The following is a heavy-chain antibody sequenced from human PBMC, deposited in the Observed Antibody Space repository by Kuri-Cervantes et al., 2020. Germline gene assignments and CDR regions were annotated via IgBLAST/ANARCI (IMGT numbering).Heavy chain of an antibody. J-gene: IGHJ4*02. CDR1: GFTFSSYE. Sequence: LSLTCAASGFTFSSYEMNWVRQAPGKGLEWVSYISSSGSTIYYADSVKGRFTISRDNAKNSLYLQMNSLRDEDTAAYYCARDGPGQDDFDYWGQGTLVTVSS. V-gene: IGHV3-48*03. CDR2: ISSSGSTI. D-gene: IGHD3-3*01. CDR3: ARDGPGQDDFDY.